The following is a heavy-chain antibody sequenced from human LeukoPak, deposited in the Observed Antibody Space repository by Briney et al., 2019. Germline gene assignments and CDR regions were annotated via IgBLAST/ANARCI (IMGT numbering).Heavy chain of an antibody. V-gene: IGHV3-23*01. CDR2: ISGSGGST. D-gene: IGHD6-19*01. Sequence: GGSLRLSCAASGFTFSSYAMSWVRQAPGKGLEWVSAISGSGGSTYYADSVKGRFTISRDNSKTTLYLQMNSLRAEDTAVYYCAKDWMSSGPTKDAFDIWGQGTMVTVSS. CDR3: AKDWMSSGPTKDAFDI. CDR1: GFTFSSYA. J-gene: IGHJ3*02.